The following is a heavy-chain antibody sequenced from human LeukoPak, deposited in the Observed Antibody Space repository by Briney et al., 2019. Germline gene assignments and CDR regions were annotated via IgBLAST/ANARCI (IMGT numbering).Heavy chain of an antibody. CDR1: GFTFSGSA. V-gene: IGHV3-73*01. CDR3: ARGLGGAPTTVLS. J-gene: IGHJ5*02. D-gene: IGHD4-17*01. CDR2: IRSKANSYAT. Sequence: GGSLRLSCAASGFTFSGSAMHWVRQASGKGLEWVGRIRSKANSYATAYAASVKGRFTISRDDSKNTAYLQMNSLKTEDTAVYYCARGLGGAPTTVLSWGQGTLVTVSS.